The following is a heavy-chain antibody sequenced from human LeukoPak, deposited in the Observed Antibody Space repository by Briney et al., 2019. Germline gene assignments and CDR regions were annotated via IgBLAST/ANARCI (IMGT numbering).Heavy chain of an antibody. Sequence: GASLQTSCKCSGSIFTSYWIGWVRPLPGKGLEWMGIIYPGDSHTRYSPSFQRQVPISADKSISTAYLQWSSLKASDTAMYYCARSPIDYYYYMDVCGKGTTVTVSS. CDR3: ARSPIDYYYYMDV. V-gene: IGHV5-51*01. CDR2: IYPGDSHT. J-gene: IGHJ6*03. CDR1: GSIFTSYW.